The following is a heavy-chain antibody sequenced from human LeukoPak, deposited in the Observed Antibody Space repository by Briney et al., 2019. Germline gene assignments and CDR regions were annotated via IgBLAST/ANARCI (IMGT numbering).Heavy chain of an antibody. J-gene: IGHJ4*02. V-gene: IGHV3-53*01. D-gene: IGHD2/OR15-2a*01. Sequence: HPGGSLRLSCAASGFTFSSYSMNWVRQAPGKGLEWVSLINSGGSTYYADSVRGRFTISRDNSKNTVYLQMNSLRAEDTAVYYCARDRSLSYWGQGTLVTVSS. CDR3: ARDRSLSY. CDR2: INSGGST. CDR1: GFTFSSYS.